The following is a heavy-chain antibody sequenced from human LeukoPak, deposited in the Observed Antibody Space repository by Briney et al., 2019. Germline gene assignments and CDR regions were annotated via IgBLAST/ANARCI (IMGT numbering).Heavy chain of an antibody. CDR2: ITASGGNT. Sequence: GGSLRLSCAASGFTFGSYAMGWVRQAPGKGLEWVSAITASGGNTYYADSVKGRFTISRDNSKNTLYLQVNSLRAEDTAVYYCAKGNGYSYGRYYFDYWGQGTLVTVSS. CDR1: GFTFGSYA. J-gene: IGHJ4*02. D-gene: IGHD5-18*01. V-gene: IGHV3-23*01. CDR3: AKGNGYSYGRYYFDY.